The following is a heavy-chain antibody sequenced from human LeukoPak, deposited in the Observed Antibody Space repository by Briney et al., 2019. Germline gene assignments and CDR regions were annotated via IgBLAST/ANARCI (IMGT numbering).Heavy chain of an antibody. CDR3: ARVELRFSSAFDP. Sequence: YPSETLSLTCSVSGDSISYFYWSWIRQAAGKGLEWIGRVSSSGNTDYNASLKSRVTISVDTSKNQFSLKLSSVTAADTAVYYCARVELRFSSAFDPWGQGTLVTVSS. V-gene: IGHV4-4*07. D-gene: IGHD3-3*01. CDR1: GDSISYFY. J-gene: IGHJ5*02. CDR2: VSSSGNT.